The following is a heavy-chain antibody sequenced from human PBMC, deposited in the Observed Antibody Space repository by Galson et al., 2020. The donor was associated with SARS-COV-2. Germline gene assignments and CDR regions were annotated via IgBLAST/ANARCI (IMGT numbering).Heavy chain of an antibody. CDR1: GFTFSSYR. CDR3: AGDLWDSSSGYRGDYYCGMDV. D-gene: IGHD6-13*01. J-gene: IGHJ6*02. V-gene: IGHV3-21*01. Sequence: GGSLRLSCAASGFTFSSYRMNWVRQAPGKGLEWVSSISASSSYTYYADSVKGRLTISRDNAKNSLYLQMNSLRAEDTALYYCAGDLWDSSSGYRGDYYCGMDVWGQGTTVTVSS. CDR2: ISASSSYT.